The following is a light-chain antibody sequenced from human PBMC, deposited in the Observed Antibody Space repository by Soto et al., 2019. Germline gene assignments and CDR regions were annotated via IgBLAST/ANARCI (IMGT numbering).Light chain of an antibody. V-gene: IGKV3-11*01. Sequence: EIVLTQSPATLSLSPGERATLSCRASQSISSYLACYQQKPGQAPRLLIYDASKRATCIPARFSGSGSGTAFTLTIIRLEPEDFAVYYCQQRSNWPLNFGGQNKVEIK. CDR2: DAS. J-gene: IGKJ4*01. CDR3: QQRSNWPLN. CDR1: QSISSY.